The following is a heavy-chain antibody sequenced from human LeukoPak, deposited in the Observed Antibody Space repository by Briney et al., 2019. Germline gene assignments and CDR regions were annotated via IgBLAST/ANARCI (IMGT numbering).Heavy chain of an antibody. CDR3: ARGYSGTGGNPNFFDS. D-gene: IGHD4-23*01. J-gene: IGHJ5*01. V-gene: IGHV3-33*01. CDR2: IWRDGSNK. CDR1: GFSFSSYA. Sequence: GGSLRLSCAASGFSFSSYAMHWVRQAPGKGLEWVAVIWRDGSNKYYGDPVKGRFTISRDNSKDTLYLEMTSLRAEDTAVFYCARGYSGTGGNPNFFDSWGQGTLVTVSS.